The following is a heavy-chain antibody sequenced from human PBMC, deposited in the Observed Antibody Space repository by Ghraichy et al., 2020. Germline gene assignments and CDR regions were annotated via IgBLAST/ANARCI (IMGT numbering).Heavy chain of an antibody. V-gene: IGHV4-30-4*01. CDR1: GGSISSGDYY. CDR3: ARVSLYSSGYYHYYMDV. CDR2: IYYSGST. Sequence: SETLSLTCTVSGGSISSGDYYWSWIRQPPGKGLEWIGYIYYSGSTYYNPSLKSRVTISVDTSKNQFSLKLSSVTAADTAVYYCARVSLYSSGYYHYYMDVWGKGTTVTVSS. J-gene: IGHJ6*03. D-gene: IGHD6-19*01.